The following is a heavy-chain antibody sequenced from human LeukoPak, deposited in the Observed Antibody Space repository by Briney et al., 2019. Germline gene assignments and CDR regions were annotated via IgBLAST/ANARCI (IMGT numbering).Heavy chain of an antibody. Sequence: ASVKASCKASGYTFSSYGISWVRQAPGQGLEWMAWISAYNGNTKYAQKLQGRVTMTTDTSTSTAYMELRSLRSDDTAVYYCARTITIFGVVINPFDYWGQGTLVTVSS. CDR3: ARTITIFGVVINPFDY. V-gene: IGHV1-18*01. J-gene: IGHJ4*02. CDR2: ISAYNGNT. CDR1: GYTFSSYG. D-gene: IGHD3-3*01.